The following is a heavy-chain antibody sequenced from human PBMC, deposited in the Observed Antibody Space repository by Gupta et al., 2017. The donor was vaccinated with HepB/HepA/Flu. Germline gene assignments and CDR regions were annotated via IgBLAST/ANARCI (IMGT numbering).Heavy chain of an antibody. Sequence: EVQLVESGGGLVQPGGSLRLSCAASGFTVSSNYMSWVRQAPGKGLEWVSVIYSGGSTYDADSVKGRFTISRDNSKNTLYLKMNSLRATDTAVYYCARELSGGDCYWGQGTLVTVSS. J-gene: IGHJ4*02. CDR3: ARELSGGDCY. V-gene: IGHV3-66*01. CDR1: GFTVSSNY. CDR2: IYSGGST. D-gene: IGHD2-21*02.